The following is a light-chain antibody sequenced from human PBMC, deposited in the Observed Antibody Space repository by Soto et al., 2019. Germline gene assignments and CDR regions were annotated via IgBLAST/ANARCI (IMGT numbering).Light chain of an antibody. J-gene: IGLJ2*01. Sequence: SYELTQPPSVSVSPGQTASITCSGAKLGDKYACWDQKKPGQSPVLVIYQDSKRPSGIPERLSVSISGNTATLTISGTQAMDEADYYCQAWDSSTAVSGGGTKLTVL. V-gene: IGLV3-1*01. CDR2: QDS. CDR1: KLGDKY. CDR3: QAWDSSTAV.